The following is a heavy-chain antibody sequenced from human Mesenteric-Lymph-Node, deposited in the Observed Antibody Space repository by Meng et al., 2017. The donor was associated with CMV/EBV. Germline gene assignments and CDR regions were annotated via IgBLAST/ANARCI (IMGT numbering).Heavy chain of an antibody. CDR2: IHSSGAA. CDR1: GDSINDYF. Sequence: SETLSLTCTVSGDSINDYFWSWIRQPPGKGLEWIAYIHSSGAADYNPSLKSRVTISVDTSKNQFSLKLSSVTAADTAVYYCARARPGPFDYWGQGTLVTVSS. V-gene: IGHV4-59*01. J-gene: IGHJ4*02. CDR3: ARARPGPFDY.